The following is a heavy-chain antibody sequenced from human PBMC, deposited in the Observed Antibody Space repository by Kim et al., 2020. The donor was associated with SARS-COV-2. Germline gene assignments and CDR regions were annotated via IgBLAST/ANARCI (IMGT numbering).Heavy chain of an antibody. D-gene: IGHD3-3*01. CDR1: GGSISSYY. CDR3: ARDKNEYYDFWSGYYRLGAFDI. V-gene: IGHV4-59*13. CDR2: VYYSGST. Sequence: SETLSLTCTVSGGSISSYYWSWIRQPPGKGLELIGYVYYSGSTNYNPSLKSRVTISVDTPKNQFSLKLSSVTAADTAVYYCARDKNEYYDFWSGYYRLGAFDIWGQGTMITVSS. J-gene: IGHJ3*02.